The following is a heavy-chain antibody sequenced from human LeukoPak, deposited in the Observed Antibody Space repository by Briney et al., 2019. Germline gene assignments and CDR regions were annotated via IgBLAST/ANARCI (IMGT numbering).Heavy chain of an antibody. CDR2: IIPIFGTA. Sequence: SVKVSCKASGGTFSSYAISWVRQAPGQGLEWMGGIIPIFGTANYAQKFQGRVTITADKSTSTAYMELSSLRSEDTAVYYRARGARDCSSTSCPRALFDHWGQGTLVTVSS. CDR3: ARGARDCSSTSCPRALFDH. V-gene: IGHV1-69*06. D-gene: IGHD2-2*01. J-gene: IGHJ4*02. CDR1: GGTFSSYA.